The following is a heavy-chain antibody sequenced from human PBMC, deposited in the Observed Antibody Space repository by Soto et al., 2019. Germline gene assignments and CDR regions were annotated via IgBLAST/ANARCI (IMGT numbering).Heavy chain of an antibody. J-gene: IGHJ5*02. CDR1: GGSINTNGYY. V-gene: IGHV4-39*01. Sequence: QLQLQESGPGLVKPSETLSLTCSVSGGSINTNGYYWAWIRQPPGKGLEWIGSIYYSGTTYYNPSRNSRVIISSDMPKNRFSPRLTAVAAADTSVYCCAGHSSGYYDSWGQGTLVTVSS. CDR2: IYYSGTT. CDR3: AGHSSGYYDS. D-gene: IGHD3-3*01.